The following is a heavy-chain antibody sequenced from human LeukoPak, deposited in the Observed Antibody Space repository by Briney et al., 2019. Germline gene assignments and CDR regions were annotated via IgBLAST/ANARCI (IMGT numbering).Heavy chain of an antibody. V-gene: IGHV3-23*01. CDR1: GFTFSSYA. CDR2: ISGSGGST. CDR3: AKRAWFTYYYDSSGYYYFDY. Sequence: GGSLRLSCAASGFTFSSYAMSWVRQAPGKGLEWVSAISGSGGSTYYADSVKGRFTISRDNSKNTLYLQMNSLRAEDTAVYYCAKRAWFTYYYDSSGYYYFDYWGQGTLVTVSS. D-gene: IGHD3-22*01. J-gene: IGHJ4*02.